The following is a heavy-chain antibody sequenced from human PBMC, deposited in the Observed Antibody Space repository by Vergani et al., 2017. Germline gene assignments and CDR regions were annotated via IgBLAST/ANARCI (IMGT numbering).Heavy chain of an antibody. Sequence: QVQLQQWGAGLLKPSETLSLTCAVYGGSFSGYYWSWIRQPPGKGLEWIGEINHSGSTNYNPSLKSRVTISVDTSKNQFSRKLSSVTAADTAVYYCARGGQWLVPFDYWGQGTLVTVSS. J-gene: IGHJ4*02. CDR1: GGSFSGYY. CDR3: ARGGQWLVPFDY. D-gene: IGHD6-19*01. V-gene: IGHV4-34*01. CDR2: INHSGST.